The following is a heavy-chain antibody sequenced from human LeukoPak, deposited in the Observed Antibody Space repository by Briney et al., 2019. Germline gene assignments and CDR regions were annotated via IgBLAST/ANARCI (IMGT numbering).Heavy chain of an antibody. CDR1: GFTFSSYA. Sequence: GGSLRLSCAASGFTFSSYAMHWVRQAPGKGLEWVAVISYDGSNKYYADSVKGRFTISRDNSKNTLYLQMNSLRAEDTAVYYCARESGYYYGSGSYDYWGQGTLVTVSS. J-gene: IGHJ4*02. V-gene: IGHV3-30-3*01. CDR2: ISYDGSNK. CDR3: ARESGYYYGSGSYDY. D-gene: IGHD3-10*01.